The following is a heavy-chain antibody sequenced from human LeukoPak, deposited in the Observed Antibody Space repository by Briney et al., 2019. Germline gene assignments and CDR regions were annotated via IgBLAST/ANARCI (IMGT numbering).Heavy chain of an antibody. Sequence: SVKVSCKASGGTFSSYAISWVRQAPGQGLEWMGGIIPIFGTANYAQKFQGRVTITADESTSTAYMELSSLRSEDTAVYYCAREADFWNCGGDCSSHMDVWGQGTTVTVSS. CDR3: AREADFWNCGGDCSSHMDV. CDR2: IIPIFGTA. J-gene: IGHJ6*02. V-gene: IGHV1-69*13. CDR1: GGTFSSYA. D-gene: IGHD2-21*02.